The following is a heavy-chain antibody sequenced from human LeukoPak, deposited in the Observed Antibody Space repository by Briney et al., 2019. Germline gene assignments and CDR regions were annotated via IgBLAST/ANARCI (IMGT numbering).Heavy chain of an antibody. Sequence: KPSETLSLTCAVSGYSISSSNWWARIRPPPGKGLEWIAYIYYSGSTYYNPSLKSRVTMSVDTSKNQFSLKLSSVTAVDTAVYYCAKSVAWNYYYYMDVWGKGTTVTVSS. CDR2: IYYSGST. CDR1: GYSISSSNW. V-gene: IGHV4-28*01. CDR3: AKSVAWNYYYYMDV. J-gene: IGHJ6*03. D-gene: IGHD5-12*01.